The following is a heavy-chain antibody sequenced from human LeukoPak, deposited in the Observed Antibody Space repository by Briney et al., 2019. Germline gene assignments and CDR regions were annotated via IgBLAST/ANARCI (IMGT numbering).Heavy chain of an antibody. D-gene: IGHD3-10*01. CDR2: IKQDGSEK. V-gene: IGHV3-7*01. Sequence: GGSLRLSCAASGFTFSSYWMSWVRQAPGKGLEWVANIKQDGSEKYYVDSVKGRFTISRDNAKNSLYLQMNSLRAEDTAVYYCARDGYGSGSYYNSHDAFDIWGQGTMVTVSS. J-gene: IGHJ3*02. CDR3: ARDGYGSGSYYNSHDAFDI. CDR1: GFTFSSYW.